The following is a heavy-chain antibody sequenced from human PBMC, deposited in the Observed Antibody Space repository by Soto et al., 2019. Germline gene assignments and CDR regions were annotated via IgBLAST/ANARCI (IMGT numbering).Heavy chain of an antibody. J-gene: IGHJ6*03. Sequence: ASVKVSCKASGYTFTSYGISWVRQAPGQGLEWMGWISAYNGNTNYAQKLQGRVTMTTDTSTSTAYMELRSLRSDDTAVYYCARDSRFLEWLLETAYYYYMDVWGKGTTVTVSS. CDR3: ARDSRFLEWLLETAYYYYMDV. V-gene: IGHV1-18*01. D-gene: IGHD3-3*01. CDR1: GYTFTSYG. CDR2: ISAYNGNT.